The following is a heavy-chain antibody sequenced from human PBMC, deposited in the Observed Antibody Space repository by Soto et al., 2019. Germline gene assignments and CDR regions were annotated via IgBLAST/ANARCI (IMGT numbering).Heavy chain of an antibody. CDR3: ARDLKYSNDYYYYYYMDV. J-gene: IGHJ6*03. D-gene: IGHD4-4*01. V-gene: IGHV3-23*01. CDR2: ISGSGGST. Sequence: GGSLRLSCAASGFTFSSYAMSWVRQAPGKGLEWVSAISGSGGSTYYADSVKGRFTISRDNSKNTLYLQMNSLRAEDTAVYYCARDLKYSNDYYYYYYMDVWGKGTTVTVSS. CDR1: GFTFSSYA.